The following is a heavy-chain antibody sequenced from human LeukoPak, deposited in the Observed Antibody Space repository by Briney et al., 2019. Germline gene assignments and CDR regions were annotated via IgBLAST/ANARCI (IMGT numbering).Heavy chain of an antibody. D-gene: IGHD6-19*01. J-gene: IGHJ4*02. Sequence: GGSLRLSCAASGFTFSSHWMHWVRQAPEKGLVGVAHINADGSGTYYAASVKGRFTISRDNSKNTLYLQMNSLRAEDTAVYYCAKVARYSSGSPPNYWGQGTLVTVSS. CDR2: INADGSGT. CDR1: GFTFSSHW. CDR3: AKVARYSSGSPPNY. V-gene: IGHV3-74*01.